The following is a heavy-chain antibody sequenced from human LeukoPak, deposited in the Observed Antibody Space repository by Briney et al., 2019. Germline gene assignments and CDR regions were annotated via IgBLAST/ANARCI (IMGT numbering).Heavy chain of an antibody. CDR2: INHSGST. CDR1: GGSFSGYY. Sequence: PPETLSLTCAVCGGSFSGYYWSWIRQPPGKGLEWIGEINHSGSTNYNPSLKSRVTISVDTSKNQFSLKLSSVTAADTAVYYCARGGILQHLYGMDVWGQGTTVTVSS. CDR3: ARGGILQHLYGMDV. J-gene: IGHJ6*02. D-gene: IGHD5-18*01. V-gene: IGHV4-34*01.